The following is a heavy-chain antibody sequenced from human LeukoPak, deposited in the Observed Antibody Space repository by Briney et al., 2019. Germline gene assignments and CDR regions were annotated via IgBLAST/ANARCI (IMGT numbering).Heavy chain of an antibody. CDR2: ISTDNGDT. CDR1: SYTFTTYG. D-gene: IGHD3-16*01. Sequence: ASVKVSCKSSSYTFTTYGITWVRQAPGQGLEWMGWISTDNGDTNYAQKLQGRVTMTTDTSTSTAYMELKSLRSDDTAVYYCAREGLGELTLDYWGQGTLVTVSS. J-gene: IGHJ4*02. V-gene: IGHV1-18*01. CDR3: AREGLGELTLDY.